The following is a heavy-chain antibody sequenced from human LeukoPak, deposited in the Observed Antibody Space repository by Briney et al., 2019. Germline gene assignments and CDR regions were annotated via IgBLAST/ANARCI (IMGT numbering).Heavy chain of an antibody. Sequence: GGSLRLSCAVSGLTFSNYVMRWVRQAPGKGLEWVSGISGSGGSTYYADSVKGRFTISRDNSKNTLYLQMNSLRAEDTAVYYCAKGVPVAGHFDYWGQGTLVTVSS. CDR1: GLTFSNYV. D-gene: IGHD6-19*01. CDR3: AKGVPVAGHFDY. V-gene: IGHV3-23*01. CDR2: ISGSGGST. J-gene: IGHJ4*02.